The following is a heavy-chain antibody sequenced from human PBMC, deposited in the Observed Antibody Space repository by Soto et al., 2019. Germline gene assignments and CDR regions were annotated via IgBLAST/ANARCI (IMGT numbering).Heavy chain of an antibody. CDR2: IVPLFRTT. D-gene: IGHD6-13*01. J-gene: IGHJ6*02. CDR3: ARGGSSSTWSNLLDGSGLDV. V-gene: IGHV1-69*06. Sequence: QVQLVQSGAEAKKPRSSVKVSCKTSGGTFSSYAISWVRQAPGQGLEWMGGIVPLFRTTNYAQKFQGRATITADTSKYRECMELGGVRSGDTAVYYWARGGSSSTWSNLLDGSGLDVWGQGTTVTFSS. CDR1: GGTFSSYA.